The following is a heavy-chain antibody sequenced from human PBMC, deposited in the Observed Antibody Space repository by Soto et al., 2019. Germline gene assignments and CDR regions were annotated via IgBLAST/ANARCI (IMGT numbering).Heavy chain of an antibody. CDR3: AHSDGGYEIIYFDF. CDR1: GFSFTTAGVA. CDR2: IYYNDDR. V-gene: IGHV2-5*01. J-gene: IGHJ4*02. Sequence: SGPTLVNPTQTLTLTCTFSGFSFTTAGVAVGWIRQTPGGALEWLTLIYYNDDRRFSPSLKTRXXXXGDTSKNQVVLSLTXVDTGDXATXFCAHSDGGYEIIYFDFWGQGIPVTVSS. D-gene: IGHD5-12*01.